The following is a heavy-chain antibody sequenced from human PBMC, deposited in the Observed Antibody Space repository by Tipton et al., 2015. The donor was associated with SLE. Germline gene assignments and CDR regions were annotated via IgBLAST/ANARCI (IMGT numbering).Heavy chain of an antibody. CDR3: ARDNFWNRGYYFGGGEDYYYSYMDV. V-gene: IGHV4-39*07. CDR1: GGSISSSSYY. CDR2: IYYSGST. D-gene: IGHD3-3*01. Sequence: TLSLTCTVSGGSISSSSYYWGWIRQPPGKGLELIGSIYYSGSTYYNPSLKSRVTISVDTSKNQFSLKLSSVTAADTAVYYCARDNFWNRGYYFGGGEDYYYSYMDVWGKWTTVTVSS. J-gene: IGHJ6*03.